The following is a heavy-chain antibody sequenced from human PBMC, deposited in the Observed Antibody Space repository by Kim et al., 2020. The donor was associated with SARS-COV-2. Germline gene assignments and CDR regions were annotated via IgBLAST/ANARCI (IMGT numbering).Heavy chain of an antibody. V-gene: IGHV1-46*01. D-gene: IGHD3-9*01. CDR3: ARDLGSLTGNYYFDY. J-gene: IGHJ4*02. Sequence: ASVKVSCKASGYTFTSYYMHWVRQAPGQGLEWMGIINPSGGSTSYSQKFQGRVTMTRDMSTSTVYMELSSLRSEDTAVYYCARDLGSLTGNYYFDYWGQGTLVTVYS. CDR2: INPSGGST. CDR1: GYTFTSYY.